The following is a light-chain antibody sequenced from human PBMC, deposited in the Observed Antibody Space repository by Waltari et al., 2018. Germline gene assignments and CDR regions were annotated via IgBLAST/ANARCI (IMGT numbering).Light chain of an antibody. Sequence: QLVLTQSPSASASLGASVKLTCTLSSGHSSYAIAWHQQQPEKGPRYLMKVNSEGSHNKGRGIPDRFSGSSSGAERYLTIASLQSEDEADYYCQTWGTGIRVFGGGTKLTVL. CDR3: QTWGTGIRV. CDR2: VNSEGSH. J-gene: IGLJ2*01. CDR1: SGHSSYA. V-gene: IGLV4-69*02.